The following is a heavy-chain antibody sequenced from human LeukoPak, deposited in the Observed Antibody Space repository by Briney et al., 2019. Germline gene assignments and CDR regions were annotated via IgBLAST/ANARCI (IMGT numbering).Heavy chain of an antibody. V-gene: IGHV4-34*01. D-gene: IGHD1-26*01. CDR2: INHSGST. Sequence: SETLSLTCAVYGGSFSGYYWSWIRQPPGKGLEWIGEINHSGSTNYNPSLKSRVTISVDTSKNQFSLQLSSVTAADTAVYYCAREGGSRSYHFDNWGQGTLVTVSS. CDR3: AREGGSRSYHFDN. CDR1: GGSFSGYY. J-gene: IGHJ4*02.